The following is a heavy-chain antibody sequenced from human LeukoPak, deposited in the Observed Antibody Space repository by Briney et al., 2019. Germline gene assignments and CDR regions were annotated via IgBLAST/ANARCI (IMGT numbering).Heavy chain of an antibody. CDR3: ARVRKGYFDWLLFDY. CDR1: GGSISSYY. CDR2: IYYSGSN. J-gene: IGHJ4*02. D-gene: IGHD3-9*01. Sequence: SETLSLTCTVSGGSISSYYWSWVRQPPGKGLEWIGYIYYSGSNNYNPSLKSRVTISVDTSKNQFSLKLSSVTAADTAVYYCARVRKGYFDWLLFDYWGQGTLVTVSS. V-gene: IGHV4-59*01.